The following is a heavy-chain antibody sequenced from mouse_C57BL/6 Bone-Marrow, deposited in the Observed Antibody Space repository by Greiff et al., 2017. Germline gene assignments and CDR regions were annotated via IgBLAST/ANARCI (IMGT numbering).Heavy chain of an antibody. CDR3: ASQDSNSWFAY. D-gene: IGHD2-5*01. CDR2: IDPSDSYT. Sequence: VQLQQPGAELVRPGTSVKLSCKASGYTFTSYWMHWVKQRPGQGLEWIGVIDPSDSYTNYNQKFKGKATLTVDTSSSTAYMQLSSLTSADSAVYYCASQDSNSWFAYWGQGTLVTVSA. CDR1: GYTFTSYW. J-gene: IGHJ3*01. V-gene: IGHV1-59*01.